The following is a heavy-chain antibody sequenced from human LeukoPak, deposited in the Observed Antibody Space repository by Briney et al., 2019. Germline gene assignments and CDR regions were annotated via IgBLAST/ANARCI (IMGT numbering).Heavy chain of an antibody. CDR3: ARDPRGVIGSAWGNCFDP. V-gene: IGHV1-46*01. CDR2: INPSGGTT. Sequence: ASVKVSCKASGYTFTGYFIHWVRQAPGQGLEGMGIINPSGGTTAYAQKFQGRVTMTRDTSTSIVFMELSSLRSEDTAMYYCARDPRGVIGSAWGNCFDPWGQGTLVTVSS. CDR1: GYTFTGYF. J-gene: IGHJ5*02. D-gene: IGHD6-19*01.